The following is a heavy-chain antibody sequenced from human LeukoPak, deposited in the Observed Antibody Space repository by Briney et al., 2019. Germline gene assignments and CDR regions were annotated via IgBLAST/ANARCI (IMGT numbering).Heavy chain of an antibody. CDR1: GFTFSDYY. J-gene: IGHJ4*02. D-gene: IGHD4-17*01. V-gene: IGHV3-11*04. Sequence: GGSLRLSCAASGFTFSDYYMSWIRQAPGKGLEWVSYIRSSGSTTYYADSVKGRFTISRDNAKNSLYLQMNSLRAEDTAVYYCARGAVTTWVDYWGQGTLVTVSS. CDR2: IRSSGSTT. CDR3: ARGAVTTWVDY.